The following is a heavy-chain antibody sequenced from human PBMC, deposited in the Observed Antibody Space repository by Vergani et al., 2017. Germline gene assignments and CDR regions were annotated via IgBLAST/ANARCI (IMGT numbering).Heavy chain of an antibody. D-gene: IGHD2-15*01. J-gene: IGHJ6*02. CDR2: ISGGST. CDR1: GFPVSINE. V-gene: IGHV3-38-3*01. Sequence: EVQLVESRGVLVQPGGSLRLSCAASGFPVSINEMSWVRPAPGKGLEWVTSISGGSTYYAESRKGRFTISRDNSKNTLHLQMNSLRAEDTAVYYCTKEKKDIVVVVAATVLYYGMDVWGQGTTVTVSS. CDR3: TKEKKDIVVVVAATVLYYGMDV.